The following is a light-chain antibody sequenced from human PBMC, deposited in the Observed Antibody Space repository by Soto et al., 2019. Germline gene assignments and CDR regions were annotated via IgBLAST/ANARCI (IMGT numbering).Light chain of an antibody. CDR2: DAS. CDR3: QQYDNLPLP. V-gene: IGKV1-33*01. CDR1: QDISNY. J-gene: IGKJ4*02. Sequence: DIQMTQSPYSLSASVGDRVTITCQASQDISNYLNWYQQKPGKDPKLLIYDASNLEKGVPSRFSGSGSGTDFTFTISSLQPEDIATYYCQQYDNLPLPFGGGTKVEIK.